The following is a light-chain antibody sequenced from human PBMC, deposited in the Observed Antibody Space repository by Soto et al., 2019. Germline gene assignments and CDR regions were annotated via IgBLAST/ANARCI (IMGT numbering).Light chain of an antibody. CDR3: QQGYT. CDR1: QSLSSN. V-gene: IGKV3-15*01. Sequence: EIVMTQSPGTLSVSPGDRATLSCRASQSLSSNLVWYQQKPGQPPRLLIYGASTRATGVPARFSGSGSGTEFTLAISSLQSEDFAVYYCQQGYTFGQGTKLEIK. J-gene: IGKJ2*01. CDR2: GAS.